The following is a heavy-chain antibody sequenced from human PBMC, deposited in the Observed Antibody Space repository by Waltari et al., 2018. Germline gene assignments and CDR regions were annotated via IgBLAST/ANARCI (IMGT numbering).Heavy chain of an antibody. V-gene: IGHV4-61*02. CDR1: GASVSGGSYF. J-gene: IGHJ5*02. Sequence: QVQLQESGPRLVKPSQTLSLTCTVSGASVSGGSYFWNWIRQPAGKGLEWIARIYTTGRTDYNPSLQSRVTISADTSKNELSLKMSSVTAADTAVYYCARSGYDSTEGWLDPWGPGTLVTVSS. CDR3: ARSGYDSTEGWLDP. CDR2: IYTTGRT. D-gene: IGHD3-22*01.